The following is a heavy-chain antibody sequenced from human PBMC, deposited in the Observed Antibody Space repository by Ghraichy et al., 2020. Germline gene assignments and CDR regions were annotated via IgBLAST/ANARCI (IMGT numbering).Heavy chain of an antibody. CDR3: ARGAYCSYTTCFESYYYGMDV. Sequence: GGSLRLSCAASGFNFSTYSMNWVRQAPGKGLEWVSFISISSSYIYYADSVKGRFTISRDNAKNSLYLQMNSLRAEDTALYYCARGAYCSYTTCFESYYYGMDVWGHGTTVTVSS. CDR2: ISISSSYI. D-gene: IGHD2-2*01. J-gene: IGHJ6*02. CDR1: GFNFSTYS. V-gene: IGHV3-21*01.